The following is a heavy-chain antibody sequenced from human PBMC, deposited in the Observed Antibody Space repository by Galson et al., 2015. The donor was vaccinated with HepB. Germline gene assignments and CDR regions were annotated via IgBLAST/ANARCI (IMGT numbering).Heavy chain of an antibody. CDR2: IDWNGGST. D-gene: IGHD1-26*01. Sequence: SLRLSCAASGFTFDDYGMSWVRQAPGKGLEWVSGIDWNGGSTGYADSVKGRFTISRDNSKNSLYLQMNSLRAEDKALYHCARDTGLQGDTRYDNYDMDVWGKGTTVTLSS. CDR3: ARDTGLQGDTRYDNYDMDV. V-gene: IGHV3-20*01. CDR1: GFTFDDYG. J-gene: IGHJ6*03.